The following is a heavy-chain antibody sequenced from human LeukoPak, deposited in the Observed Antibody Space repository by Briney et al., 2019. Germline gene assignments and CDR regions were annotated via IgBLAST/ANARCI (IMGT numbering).Heavy chain of an antibody. D-gene: IGHD3-22*01. Sequence: SVKVSCKTSGGTFRSYAISWVRQAPGQGLEWMGGIIPIFGTPNYAQKFQGRVAITTDESTSTAYMELSSLRSEDTAVYYCARDSRGLVLTPNFDYWGQGSLVTVSS. CDR3: ARDSRGLVLTPNFDY. CDR1: GGTFRSYA. CDR2: IIPIFGTP. J-gene: IGHJ4*02. V-gene: IGHV1-69*05.